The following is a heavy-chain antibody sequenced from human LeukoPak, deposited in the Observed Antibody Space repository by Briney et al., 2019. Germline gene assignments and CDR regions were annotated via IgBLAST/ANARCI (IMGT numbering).Heavy chain of an antibody. V-gene: IGHV4-34*01. J-gene: IGHJ1*01. CDR3: VRGGVVVVAALRW. CDR2: INHSGST. Sequence: SETLSLTCAVYGGSFSGYYWSWIRQPPGKGLEWIGEINHSGSTNYNPSLKSRVTISVDTSKNQFSLKLSSVTAADTAVYYCVRGGVVVVAALRWWGQGTLVTVSS. CDR1: GGSFSGYY. D-gene: IGHD2-15*01.